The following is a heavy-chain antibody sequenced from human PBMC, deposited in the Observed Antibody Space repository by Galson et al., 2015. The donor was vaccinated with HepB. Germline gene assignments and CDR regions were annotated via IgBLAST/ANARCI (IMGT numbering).Heavy chain of an antibody. CDR1: GYTFTGYY. V-gene: IGHV1-2*06. CDR2: INPNSGGT. D-gene: IGHD3-10*01. Sequence: SVKVSCKASGYTFTGYYMHWVRQAPGQGLEWMGRINPNSGGTNYAQKFQGRVTMTRDTSISTAYMELSRLRSDDTAVYYCARGGVTMVRGAIILSAFDIWGQGTMVTVSS. CDR3: ARGGVTMVRGAIILSAFDI. J-gene: IGHJ3*02.